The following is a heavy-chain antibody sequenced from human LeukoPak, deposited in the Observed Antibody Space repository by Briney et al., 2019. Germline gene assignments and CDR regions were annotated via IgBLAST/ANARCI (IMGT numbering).Heavy chain of an antibody. Sequence: SETLSLTCAVYGESFSGYYWSWIRQPPGKELEWIGEINHSGSTNYNPSLKSRVTISVDTSKNHFSLNLSPVTAADTAVYYCARRVLNWFDPWGQGTLVTVSS. J-gene: IGHJ5*02. CDR2: INHSGST. CDR3: ARRVLNWFDP. V-gene: IGHV4-34*01. CDR1: GESFSGYY.